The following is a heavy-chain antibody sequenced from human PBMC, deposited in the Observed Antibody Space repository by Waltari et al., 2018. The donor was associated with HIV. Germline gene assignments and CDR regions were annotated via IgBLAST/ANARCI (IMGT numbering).Heavy chain of an antibody. CDR1: GGSITRNDFY. CDR3: ARRGDGFNQHARLDH. D-gene: IGHD2-2*01. V-gene: IGHV4-39*01. Sequence: QLHLQESGPGLVKPSETLALTCTVSGGSITRNDFYWAWIRQPPGKGLEWMGLMYNSGTTDYNPPLKSRVSMSRDTYKNRFALRLHSVTAADTAIYDCARRGDGFNQHARLDHWGPGTLVTVSS. J-gene: IGHJ4*02. CDR2: MYNSGTT.